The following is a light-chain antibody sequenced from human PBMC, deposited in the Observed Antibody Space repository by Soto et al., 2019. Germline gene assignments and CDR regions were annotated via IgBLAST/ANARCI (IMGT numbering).Light chain of an antibody. Sequence: EVLMTQSPATLSVSPGERATLSCRASQNIRTDLAWYQQKPGQAPRLLIYGASTRATGIPARFSGSGAGTDFTLTISSLQSEDFAVYYCQQYANWPPDTFGPVTKVDFK. V-gene: IGKV3-15*01. CDR1: QNIRTD. CDR2: GAS. J-gene: IGKJ3*01. CDR3: QQYANWPPDT.